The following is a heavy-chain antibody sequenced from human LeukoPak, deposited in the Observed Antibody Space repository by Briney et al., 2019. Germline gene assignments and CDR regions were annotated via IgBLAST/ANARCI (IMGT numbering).Heavy chain of an antibody. V-gene: IGHV4-59*01. J-gene: IGHJ3*02. CDR2: IYYSGST. CDR3: ARVLYDSSAYYAFDI. D-gene: IGHD3-22*01. CDR1: GGSISSYY. Sequence: SETLSLTCTVSGGSISSYYWSWIRQPPGKGLEWIGTIYYSGSTNYDPSLTSRVTISEDTSKNHFSLKLSSVTAADTAVYYCARVLYDSSAYYAFDIWGQGTMVTVSS.